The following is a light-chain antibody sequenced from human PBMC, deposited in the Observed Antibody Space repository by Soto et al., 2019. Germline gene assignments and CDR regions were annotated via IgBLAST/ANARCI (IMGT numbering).Light chain of an antibody. CDR2: DVS. CDR3: SSYTSATTYV. CDR1: SRDVGAYNY. J-gene: IGLJ1*01. Sequence: QSVLTQPASVSGGPGQSITISCTGTSRDVGAYNYDSWYQQYPGEAPKVIIYDVSHRPAGVSNRFSGSKSGNTASLTISGLQTHDYADYYSSSYTSATTYVFGTGTNVTVL. V-gene: IGLV2-14*01.